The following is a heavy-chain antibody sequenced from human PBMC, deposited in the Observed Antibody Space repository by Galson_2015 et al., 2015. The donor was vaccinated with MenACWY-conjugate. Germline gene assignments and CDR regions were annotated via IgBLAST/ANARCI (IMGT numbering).Heavy chain of an antibody. V-gene: IGHV3-15*01. CDR1: GFTFSNAW. D-gene: IGHD5-18*01. J-gene: IGHJ4*02. CDR3: TTERIQLAYYFDY. Sequence: SLRLSCAASGFTFSNAWMSWVRQAPGKGLEWVGRIKSKTDGGTTDYAAPVKGRFTISRDDSKNTLYLQMNSLKTEDTAVYYCTTERIQLAYYFDYWGQGTLVTVSS. CDR2: IKSKTDGGTT.